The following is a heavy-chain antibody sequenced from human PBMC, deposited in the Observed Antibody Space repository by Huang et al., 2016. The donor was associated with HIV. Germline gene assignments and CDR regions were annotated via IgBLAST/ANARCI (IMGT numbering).Heavy chain of an antibody. V-gene: IGHV2-5*02. CDR2: IYWDADK. CDR1: GFSLHHKGVG. D-gene: IGHD7-27*01. CDR3: AHIGRLGNYYMDV. J-gene: IGHJ6*03. Sequence: QITLKESGPTVIKPTQTLTLTCSFSGFSLHHKGVGGGWIRQPPGKALEWLVLIYWDADKRFTPSLKNRITITKDTSKNQVVFTMTNLDPMDTGTYYCAHIGRLGNYYMDVWGNGTTVTVSS.